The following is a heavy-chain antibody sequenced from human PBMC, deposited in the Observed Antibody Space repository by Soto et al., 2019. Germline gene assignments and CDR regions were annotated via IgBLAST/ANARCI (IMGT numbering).Heavy chain of an antibody. CDR1: GFTFSHYP. Sequence: EVQLLESGGGLVQPGGSLRLSCAASGFTFSHYPMSWVRQAPGKGLEWVSDISGSGVATYYADSVKGRFTVSRDNSKNTLYLQMNSLRAEDTAVYYCAKKGYCSGGRCYAFDYWGQGTLVTVSS. V-gene: IGHV3-23*01. CDR2: ISGSGVAT. D-gene: IGHD2-15*01. J-gene: IGHJ4*02. CDR3: AKKGYCSGGRCYAFDY.